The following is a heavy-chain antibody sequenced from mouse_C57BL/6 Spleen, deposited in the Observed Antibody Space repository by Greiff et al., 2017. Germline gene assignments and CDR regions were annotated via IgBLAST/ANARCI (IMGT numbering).Heavy chain of an antibody. J-gene: IGHJ4*01. CDR3: ASLLSCALDY. CDR2: IDPANGNT. CDR1: GFNTKNTY. D-gene: IGHD2-1*01. Sequence: VQLQQSVAELVRPGASVKLFCTASGFNTKNTYMHWVKQRPEQGLEWIGRIDPANGNTKYAPKLQGKASITSDTASNTACLQLSSLTSEDTAIFYCASLLSCALDYWGRGTSVTVSS. V-gene: IGHV14-3*01.